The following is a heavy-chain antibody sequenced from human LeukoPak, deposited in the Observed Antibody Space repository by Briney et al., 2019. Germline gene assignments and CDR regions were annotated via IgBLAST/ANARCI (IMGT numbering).Heavy chain of an antibody. CDR1: GGSISSGDYY. V-gene: IGHV4-61*08. D-gene: IGHD3-3*01. CDR3: ARDRSGYPRGGFDY. J-gene: IGHJ4*02. Sequence: SETLSLTCTVSGGSISSGDYYWSWIRQPPGKGLEWTGYIYYSGSTNYNPSLKSRVTISVDTSKNQFSLKLSSVTAADTAVYYCARDRSGYPRGGFDYWGQGTLVTVSS. CDR2: IYYSGST.